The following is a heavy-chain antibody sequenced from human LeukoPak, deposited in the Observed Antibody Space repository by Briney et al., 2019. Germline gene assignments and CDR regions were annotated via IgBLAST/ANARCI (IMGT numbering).Heavy chain of an antibody. Sequence: GASVKVSCKASGYTFTTYYVHGVRQAPGQGLEWMGIINPSGGSTSYAQKFQGRVTMTRDTSTRTVYMELRSLRSEDTAVYYCASAGIAAAYHWGQGTLVTVSS. CDR2: INPSGGST. J-gene: IGHJ4*02. V-gene: IGHV1-46*01. CDR1: GYTFTTYY. D-gene: IGHD6-13*01. CDR3: ASAGIAAAYH.